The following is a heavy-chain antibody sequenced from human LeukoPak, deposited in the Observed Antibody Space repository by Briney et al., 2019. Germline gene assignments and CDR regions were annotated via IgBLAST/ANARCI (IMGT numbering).Heavy chain of an antibody. CDR3: ARGFHSSGWYSMYYYYGMDV. V-gene: IGHV3-23*01. J-gene: IGHJ6*02. CDR2: ISGSGGST. Sequence: GGSLRLSCAASGFTFSSYAMSWVRQAPGKGLEWVSAISGSGGSTYYADSVKGRFTISRDNSKNTLYLQMNSLRAEDTAVYYCARGFHSSGWYSMYYYYGMDVWGQGTTVTVSS. CDR1: GFTFSSYA. D-gene: IGHD6-19*01.